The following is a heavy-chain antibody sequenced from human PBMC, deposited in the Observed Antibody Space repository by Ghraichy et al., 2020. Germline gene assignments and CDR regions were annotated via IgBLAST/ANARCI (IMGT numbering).Heavy chain of an antibody. V-gene: IGHV3-30-3*01. CDR3: AREPPAYWYFDL. J-gene: IGHJ2*01. D-gene: IGHD6-25*01. Sequence: LRLSCAASGFTFSSYAMHWVRQAPGKGLEWVAVISYDGSNKYYADSVKGRFTISRDNSKNTLYLQMNSLRAEDTAVYYCAREPPAYWYFDLWGRGTLVTVSS. CDR2: ISYDGSNK. CDR1: GFTFSSYA.